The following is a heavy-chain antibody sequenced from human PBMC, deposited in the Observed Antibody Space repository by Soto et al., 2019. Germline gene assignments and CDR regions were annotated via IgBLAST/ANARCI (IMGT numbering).Heavy chain of an antibody. D-gene: IGHD1-1*01. J-gene: IGHJ4*02. CDR3: VRHCNGNTYYFDV. Sequence: EVQLVQSGAEVKTPGESLTISCKGSGYKFIGYWISWVRQMPGKGLERGGRSDPSDAYTSYSQSFQGHVTSSVDKSISTGYLQWRSLQASDIAKYYCVRHCNGNTYYFDVCGGGTLVPVYS. CDR2: SDPSDAYT. V-gene: IGHV5-10-1*03. CDR1: GYKFIGYW.